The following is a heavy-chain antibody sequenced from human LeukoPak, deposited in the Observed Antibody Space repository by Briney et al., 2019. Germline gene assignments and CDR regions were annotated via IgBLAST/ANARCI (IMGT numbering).Heavy chain of an antibody. Sequence: GESLKISCKGSGYSFTSYCSGWVRQMPGKGLEWVGIVYPGGSDTRYSPSFQGQVTISADKSISTAYLQWSSLQASDTAMYYCARRGGSGEEAFDIWGQGTMVTVSS. CDR1: GYSFTSYC. CDR2: VYPGGSDT. J-gene: IGHJ3*02. V-gene: IGHV5-51*01. CDR3: ARRGGSGEEAFDI. D-gene: IGHD3-10*01.